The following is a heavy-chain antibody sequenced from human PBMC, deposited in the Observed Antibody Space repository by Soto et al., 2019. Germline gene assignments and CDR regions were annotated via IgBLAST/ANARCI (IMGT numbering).Heavy chain of an antibody. CDR2: IIPIFGTA. Sequence: QVQLVQSGAEVKKPGSSVKVSCKASGGTFSSYAISWVRQAPGQGLKWMGGIIPIFGTANYAQKFQGRVTITADESTSTAYMELSSLRSEDTAVYYCARDWGYCSGGSCYGTYYYYGMDVWGQGTTVTVSS. D-gene: IGHD2-15*01. J-gene: IGHJ6*02. CDR3: ARDWGYCSGGSCYGTYYYYGMDV. CDR1: GGTFSSYA. V-gene: IGHV1-69*01.